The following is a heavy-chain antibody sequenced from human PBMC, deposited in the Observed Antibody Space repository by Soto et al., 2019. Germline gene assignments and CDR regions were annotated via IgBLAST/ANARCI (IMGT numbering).Heavy chain of an antibody. J-gene: IGHJ4*02. V-gene: IGHV3-23*01. Sequence: HPGGSLRLSCAASGFTFSNYAMSWVRQAPGKGLEWVSVISGTDGRTYYADSVKGRFTISRDNSKNTLYLQMNSLRAEDTAVYYCAKDSRRFDYWGQGTVVTVSS. CDR2: ISGTDGRT. CDR3: AKDSRRFDY. CDR1: GFTFSNYA.